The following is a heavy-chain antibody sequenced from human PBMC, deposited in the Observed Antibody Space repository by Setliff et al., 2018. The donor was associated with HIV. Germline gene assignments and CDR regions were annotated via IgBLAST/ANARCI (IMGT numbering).Heavy chain of an antibody. CDR3: AKAQKDLMTTMIITGYYFDY. D-gene: IGHD4-17*01. J-gene: IGHJ4*02. CDR1: GFTFSSYW. Sequence: GGSLRLSCAASGFTFSSYWMHWVRQAPGKGLVWVFGMNTDGSSTRYADSVKGRFTISRDNAKNMLYLQMNSLRAEDTAVYYCAKAQKDLMTTMIITGYYFDYWGQGTLVTVSS. CDR2: MNTDGSST. V-gene: IGHV3-74*01.